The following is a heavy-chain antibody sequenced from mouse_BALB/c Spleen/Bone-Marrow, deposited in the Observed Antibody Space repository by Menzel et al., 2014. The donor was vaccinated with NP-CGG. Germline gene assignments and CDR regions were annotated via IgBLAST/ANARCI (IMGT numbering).Heavy chain of an antibody. CDR2: IWSGGNT. Sequence: QVHVKQSGPGLVQPSQSLSITCTVSRFSLTTYGVHWVRQSPGKGLEWLGAIWSGGNTDYNAAFISRLSISKDNSKSQVLLERNSLQAYEAAIYYCARKLRFYAMDYWGQGTSVTVSS. J-gene: IGHJ4*01. CDR3: ARKLRFYAMDY. CDR1: RFSLTTYG. V-gene: IGHV2-2*01.